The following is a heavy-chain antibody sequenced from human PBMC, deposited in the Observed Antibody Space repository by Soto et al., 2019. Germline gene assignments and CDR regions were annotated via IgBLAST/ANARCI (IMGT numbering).Heavy chain of an antibody. CDR3: AKAPPSSGSYRLVF. D-gene: IGHD1-26*01. J-gene: IGHJ4*02. V-gene: IGHV3-30*18. Sequence: GGSLRLSCAASGFTFSTYGMHWVRQAPGKGLEWVAVISYDGSNKYYADSVKGRFTISRDNSKNTLYLQMNSLRADDTAVYYCAKAPPSSGSYRLVFWGQGTLVTVSS. CDR1: GFTFSTYG. CDR2: ISYDGSNK.